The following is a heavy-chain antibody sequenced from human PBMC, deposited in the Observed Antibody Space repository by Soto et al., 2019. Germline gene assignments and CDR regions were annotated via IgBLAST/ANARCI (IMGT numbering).Heavy chain of an antibody. CDR3: ARPTYYYYGMDV. D-gene: IGHD1-26*01. J-gene: IGHJ6*02. CDR1: GGSVSSGSYY. CDR2: IYYSGST. Sequence: SETLSLTCTVSGGSVSSGSYYWSWVRQPPGKGLEWIAYIYYSGSTNYNPSLKSRVTISVDRSKNQFSLKLNSVTAADTAVYYCARPTYYYYGMDVWGQGTTVTVSS. V-gene: IGHV4-61*01.